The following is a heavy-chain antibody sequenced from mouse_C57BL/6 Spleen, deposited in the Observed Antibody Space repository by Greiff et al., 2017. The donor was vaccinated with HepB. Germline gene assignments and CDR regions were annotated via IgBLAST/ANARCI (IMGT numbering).Heavy chain of an antibody. V-gene: IGHV1-26*01. J-gene: IGHJ4*01. CDR2: INPNNGGT. Sequence: VQLQQSGPELVKPGASVKISCKASGYTFTDYYMNWVKQSHGKSLEWIGDINPNNGGTSYNQKFKGKATLTVDKSSSTAYMELRSLTSEDSAVYYCAGGYDAMDYWGQGTSVTVSS. CDR1: GYTFTDYY. CDR3: AGGYDAMDY.